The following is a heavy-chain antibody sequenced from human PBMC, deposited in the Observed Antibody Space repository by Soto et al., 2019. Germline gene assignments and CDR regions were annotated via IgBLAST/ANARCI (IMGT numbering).Heavy chain of an antibody. CDR2: ISAGRST. CDR3: TKVRGDPV. Sequence: EVQVLESGGDLVQPGGYLRLSCAASGFTFSNYAMNWVRQAPGKGPEWVSGISAGRSTYYADSVKGRFTISRDNSKSTLFLQMDSLRAEDTALYYCTKVRGDPVWGKGTTVTVSS. J-gene: IGHJ6*04. V-gene: IGHV3-23*01. D-gene: IGHD4-17*01. CDR1: GFTFSNYA.